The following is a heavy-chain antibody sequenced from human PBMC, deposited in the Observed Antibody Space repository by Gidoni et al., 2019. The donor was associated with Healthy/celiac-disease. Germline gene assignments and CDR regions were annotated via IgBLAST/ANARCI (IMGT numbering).Heavy chain of an antibody. CDR1: GGSFSGYY. D-gene: IGHD2-15*01. Sequence: QVQLQQWGAGLLKPSETLSLTCAVYGGSFSGYYWSWIRQPPGKGLEWIGEINHSGSTNYNPSLKSRVTISVDTSKNQFSLKLSSVTAADTAVYYCARGTRGVNLRRVVGALFDYWGQGTLVTVSS. V-gene: IGHV4-34*01. CDR2: INHSGST. CDR3: ARGTRGVNLRRVVGALFDY. J-gene: IGHJ4*02.